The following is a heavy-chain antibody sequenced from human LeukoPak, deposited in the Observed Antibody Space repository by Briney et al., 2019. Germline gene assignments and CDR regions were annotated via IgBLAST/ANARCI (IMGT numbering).Heavy chain of an antibody. D-gene: IGHD3-9*01. CDR3: AKLSLPREPLQLRYFDWLSPGPPDY. CDR1: GFTFSNYW. Sequence: GGSLRLSCAASGFTFSNYWMHWVRQAPGKGLVWVSRINSDGINTSYADSVKGRFTISRDNSKNTLYLQMNSRRAEDTAVYYCAKLSLPREPLQLRYFDWLSPGPPDYWGQGTLVTVSS. J-gene: IGHJ4*02. CDR2: INSDGINT. V-gene: IGHV3-74*01.